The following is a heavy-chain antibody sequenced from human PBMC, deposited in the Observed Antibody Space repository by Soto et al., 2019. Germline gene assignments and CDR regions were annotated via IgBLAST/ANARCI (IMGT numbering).Heavy chain of an antibody. CDR1: GGSISSGDHF. J-gene: IGHJ4*02. CDR3: ARGRGYGYGIDF. CDR2: MYYSGTI. Sequence: SETLSLTCTVSGGSISSGDHFWSWIRQSPGKGLESIVYMYYSGTIYYNPSLKSRITTSVVTSNNQFSLNLASVTAADMAVYYCARGRGYGYGIDFWGQGALVTVSS. V-gene: IGHV4-30-4*01. D-gene: IGHD5-18*01.